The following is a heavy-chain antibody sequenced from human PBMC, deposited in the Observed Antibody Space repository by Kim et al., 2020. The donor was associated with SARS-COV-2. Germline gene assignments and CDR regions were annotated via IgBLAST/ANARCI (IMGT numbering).Heavy chain of an antibody. Sequence: NPSLKSRVTISVDTSKNQFSLKLSSVTAADTAVYYCARGEYGDYGGEFDYWGQGTLVTVSS. V-gene: IGHV4-34*01. J-gene: IGHJ4*02. CDR3: ARGEYGDYGGEFDY. D-gene: IGHD4-17*01.